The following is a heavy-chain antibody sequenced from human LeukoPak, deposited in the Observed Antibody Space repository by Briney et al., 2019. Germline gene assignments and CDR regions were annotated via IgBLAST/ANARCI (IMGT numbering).Heavy chain of an antibody. J-gene: IGHJ4*02. CDR3: ARGRYYYDRFEIFDY. Sequence: GGSLRLSCAASGFTFSSYAMSWVRQAPGKGLEWVSAISGSGGSTYYADSVKGRFTISRDNSKNTLYLQMNSLRAEDTAVYYCARGRYYYDRFEIFDYWGQGTLVTVSS. CDR1: GFTFSSYA. CDR2: ISGSGGST. V-gene: IGHV3-23*01. D-gene: IGHD3-22*01.